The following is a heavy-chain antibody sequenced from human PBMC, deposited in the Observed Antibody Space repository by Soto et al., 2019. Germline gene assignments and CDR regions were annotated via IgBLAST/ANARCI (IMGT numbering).Heavy chain of an antibody. CDR3: ARARRGDYRSRGGFGMDV. CDR1: GGSFSLYY. CDR2: INYSGNT. V-gene: IGHV4-34*01. Sequence: SETLSLTCAVSGGSFSLYYWTWIRRPPGKGLEWLGEINYSGNTNYKPSLKSRASISVDTSKTQFSLKLRSVTAADTALYYCARARRGDYRSRGGFGMDVWGQGTTVTVSS. D-gene: IGHD3-16*01. J-gene: IGHJ6*02.